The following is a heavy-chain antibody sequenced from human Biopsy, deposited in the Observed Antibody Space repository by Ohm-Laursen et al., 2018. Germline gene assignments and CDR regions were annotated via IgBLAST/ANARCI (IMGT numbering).Heavy chain of an antibody. CDR2: IRDKANSYTT. D-gene: IGHD2-15*01. CDR1: GFSFSDNY. CDR3: ARAGRYCSGGGCYSWFDS. V-gene: IGHV3-72*01. Sequence: SLRLSCTASGFSFSDNYMDWVRQAPGKGLEWVGRIRDKANSYTTDYAASVKGRFTISRDDSKYSLYLQMNSLKTEDTALYYCARAGRYCSGGGCYSWFDSWGQGTLVTVFS. J-gene: IGHJ5*01.